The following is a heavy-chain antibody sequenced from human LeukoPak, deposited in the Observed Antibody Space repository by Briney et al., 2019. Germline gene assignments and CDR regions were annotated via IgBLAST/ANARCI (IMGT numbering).Heavy chain of an antibody. CDR3: AKDRIPSSGWESDY. CDR1: GFTFSSYA. J-gene: IGHJ4*02. D-gene: IGHD3-22*01. CDR2: ISGSGGRT. Sequence: GGSLRLSCAASGFTFSSYAMSWVRQAPGKGLEWVSAISGSGGRTYYTDSVKGRFTISRDNSKNTPYLQMTSLRAEDTAVYYCAKDRIPSSGWESDYWGQGTLVTVSS. V-gene: IGHV3-23*01.